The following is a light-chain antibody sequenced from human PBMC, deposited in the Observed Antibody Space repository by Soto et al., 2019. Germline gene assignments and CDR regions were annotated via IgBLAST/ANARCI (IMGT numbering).Light chain of an antibody. CDR3: QNYYKWPPT. J-gene: IGKJ1*01. CDR2: SAS. CDR1: QTVSNT. Sequence: DIVMTQSPATLSVSPGDRVTLSCRGSQTVSNTLAWYQQKPGQAPRLLISSASTRATGVPGRFTGSGSGTDFTLTISSLQSEDFAVYYCQNYYKWPPTFGKGTKEEV. V-gene: IGKV3-15*01.